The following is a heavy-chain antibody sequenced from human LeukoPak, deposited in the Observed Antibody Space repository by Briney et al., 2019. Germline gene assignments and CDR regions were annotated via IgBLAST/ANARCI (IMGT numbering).Heavy chain of an antibody. CDR1: GGTFSSHA. D-gene: IGHD6-19*01. Sequence: GASVKVSCKASGGTFSSHAINWVRQAPGQGLEWMGGIIPIFGTPKYAQRFQGRLTITAVESMTTTYMELSSLRAEDTAVYYCAREKVAVAGHPPFDYWGQGTLVTVSS. J-gene: IGHJ4*02. CDR3: AREKVAVAGHPPFDY. V-gene: IGHV1-69*13. CDR2: IIPIFGTP.